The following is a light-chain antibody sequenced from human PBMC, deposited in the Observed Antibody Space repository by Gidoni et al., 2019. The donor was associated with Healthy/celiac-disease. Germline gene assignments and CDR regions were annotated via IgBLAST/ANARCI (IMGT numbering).Light chain of an antibody. CDR1: QRVSSCY. J-gene: IGKJ1*01. V-gene: IGKV3-20*01. CDR2: GAS. CDR3: QQYGRSPWT. Sequence: EIVLSQSPGTLSLYPGESATLSCRASQRVSSCYLAWYQQKPGPAPRLLIYGASSRATGIPDRFSGRWSGTDFTLTISRLEPEYFVVYYCQQYGRSPWTFGQGTKVEIK.